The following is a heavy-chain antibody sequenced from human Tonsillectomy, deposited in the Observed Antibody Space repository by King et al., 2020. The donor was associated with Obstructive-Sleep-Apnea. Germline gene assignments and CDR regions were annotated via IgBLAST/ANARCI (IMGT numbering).Heavy chain of an antibody. Sequence: VQLVESGGGLVQPGRYLRLSCAASVFTFDDYAMHWGRQTPGKGLEWVSGISWNSVVICYADSVKGRFTISRDNAKNSLYLQMNSLRPEDTALYYCAKPITLVRGAMGDWGQGTLVTVSS. V-gene: IGHV3-9*01. CDR2: ISWNSVVI. J-gene: IGHJ4*02. D-gene: IGHD3-10*01. CDR1: VFTFDDYA. CDR3: AKPITLVRGAMGD.